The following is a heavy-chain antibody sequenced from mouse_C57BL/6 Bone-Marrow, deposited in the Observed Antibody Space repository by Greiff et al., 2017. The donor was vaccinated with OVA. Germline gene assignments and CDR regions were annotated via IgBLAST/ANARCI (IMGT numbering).Heavy chain of an antibody. D-gene: IGHD2-3*01. CDR3: PIYDGYYDAMDY. CDR1: GYTFTSYW. CDR2: IHPNSGST. V-gene: IGHV1-64*01. J-gene: IGHJ4*01. Sequence: QVQLQQPGAELVKPGASVKLSCKASGYTFTSYWMHWVKQRPGQGLEWIGMIHPNSGSTNYNEKFKSKATLTVDKSSSTAYMQLSSLTSEDSAVYYCPIYDGYYDAMDYWGQGTSVTVSS.